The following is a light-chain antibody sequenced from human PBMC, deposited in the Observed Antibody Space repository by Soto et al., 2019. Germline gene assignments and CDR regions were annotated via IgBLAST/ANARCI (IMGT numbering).Light chain of an antibody. CDR3: SSYTRSSTVL. CDR1: SSDVGTYNS. CDR2: DVD. J-gene: IGLJ2*01. Sequence: QSVLTQPASVSGSPGQSITISCTGTSSDVGTYNSVSWYQQHPGKAPKLMIYDVDIRPSGVSNRFSGSKSGNTASLTTSGLQAEDEADYYCSSYTRSSTVLFGGGTKLTVL. V-gene: IGLV2-14*01.